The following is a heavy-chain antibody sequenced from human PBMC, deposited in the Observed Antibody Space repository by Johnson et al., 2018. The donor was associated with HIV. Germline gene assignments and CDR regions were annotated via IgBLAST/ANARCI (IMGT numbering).Heavy chain of an antibody. V-gene: IGHV3-7*03. J-gene: IGHJ3*02. CDR3: STGGPYCGDDCYSRGGSDI. D-gene: IGHD2-21*01. Sequence: VQLVESGGGVVQPGGSLRLSCAASGFTFSTYNMHWVRHAPGRGLEWVANIKQDGSEKYYVDSVKGRFTISRDNSNNTLYMQMKSLKTEDTAVYYCSTGGPYCGDDCYSRGGSDIWGQGTMVTVSS. CDR1: GFTFSTYN. CDR2: IKQDGSEK.